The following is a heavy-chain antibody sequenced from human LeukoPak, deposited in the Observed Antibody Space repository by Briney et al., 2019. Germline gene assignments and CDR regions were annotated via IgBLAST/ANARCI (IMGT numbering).Heavy chain of an antibody. Sequence: PGGSLRLSCAASGFTFSSYAMSWVRQAPGKGLEWVSAISGGGGSTYFADSVKGRFTISRDNSKNTPYLQMNSLRAEDTAVYYCAKLGQWLDAYFDYWGQGTLVTVSS. D-gene: IGHD6-19*01. CDR1: GFTFSSYA. CDR3: AKLGQWLDAYFDY. V-gene: IGHV3-23*01. CDR2: ISGGGGST. J-gene: IGHJ4*02.